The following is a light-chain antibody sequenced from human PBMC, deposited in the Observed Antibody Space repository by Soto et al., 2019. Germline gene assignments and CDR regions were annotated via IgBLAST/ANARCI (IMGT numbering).Light chain of an antibody. Sequence: EILLTQSPGTLSLSPGERATLSCRASQSVSSRYLAWYQQKPGQAPRLLIYGASSRATGLPDRFSGSGSGTDFTLTISRLEPEDFAVYYCQQYDASLTWTFGHGTKVEIK. CDR3: QQYDASLTWT. V-gene: IGKV3-20*01. CDR1: QSVSSRY. J-gene: IGKJ1*01. CDR2: GAS.